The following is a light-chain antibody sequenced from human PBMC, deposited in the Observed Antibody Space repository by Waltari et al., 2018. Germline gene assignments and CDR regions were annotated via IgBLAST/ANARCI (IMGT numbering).Light chain of an antibody. V-gene: IGKV3-11*01. CDR2: DAS. CDR1: QSVSSY. J-gene: IGKJ1*01. CDR3: QQRSNWPRT. Sequence: EIVLTQSPGTLSLSPGERATLPCRASQSVSSYLARYQQKPGQAPRLLIYDASSRATGRPARFSGSGSGTDFTVTISSLEPEDFAVYYCQQRSNWPRTFGQGTKVEI.